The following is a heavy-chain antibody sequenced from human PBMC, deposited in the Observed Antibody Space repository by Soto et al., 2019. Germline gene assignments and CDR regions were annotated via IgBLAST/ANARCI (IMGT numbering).Heavy chain of an antibody. V-gene: IGHV3-53*01. D-gene: IGHD1-1*01. CDR2: LYDVFGS. J-gene: IGHJ3*01. CDR3: ASWHEREHAYDV. CDR1: GLTVSGTKY. Sequence: DVQLVESGEGLIQPGESLRLSCAAFGLTVSGTKYVAWVRQAPGKGLEWVSALYDVFGSFYADSVKGRFTTSSDRSKSTVYLQMNDLRPDDTAVYYCASWHEREHAYDVWGQGTTVIVSS.